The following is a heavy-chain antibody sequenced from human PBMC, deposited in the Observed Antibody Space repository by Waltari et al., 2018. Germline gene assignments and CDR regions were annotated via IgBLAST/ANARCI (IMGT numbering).Heavy chain of an antibody. CDR2: ICSSGST. D-gene: IGHD2-21*01. CDR3: ARSDVVVAPARNNYYFPMEV. V-gene: IGHV4-61*09. CDR1: GDSISGSYY. Sequence: QLQLQQSGPGLVKPSQTLSLACSLSGDSISGSYYWNWVRQTAGEGLEWLGYICSSGSTKSNASIQSRATIAIGNKTQFSRKRAAVTAAYTAVYYCARSDVVVAPARNNYYFPMEVWGQGTTVTVSS. J-gene: IGHJ6*03.